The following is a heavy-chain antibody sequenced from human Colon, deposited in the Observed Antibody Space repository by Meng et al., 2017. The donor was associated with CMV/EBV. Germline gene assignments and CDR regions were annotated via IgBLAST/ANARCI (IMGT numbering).Heavy chain of an antibody. CDR2: IKQDGSEK. D-gene: IGHD4-11*01. J-gene: IGHJ4*02. V-gene: IGHV3-7*01. CDR3: ARSDDYIFFDY. Sequence: GSSLEISCAASGFTFRNYAMSWVRPAPGKGLEWVANIKQDGSEKYYVDSVKGRFTISRDNAKNSLYLQMNSLRAEDTAVYYCARSDDYIFFDYWGQGTLVTVSS. CDR1: GFTFRNYA.